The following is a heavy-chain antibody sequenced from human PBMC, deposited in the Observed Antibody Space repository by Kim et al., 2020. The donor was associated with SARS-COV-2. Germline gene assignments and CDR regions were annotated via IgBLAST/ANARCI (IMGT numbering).Heavy chain of an antibody. CDR1: GGSISSSSYY. Sequence: SETLSLTCTVSGGSISSSSYYWGWIRQPPGKGLEWIGSIYYSGSTYYNPSLKSRVTISVDTSKNQFSLKLSSVTAADTAVYYCARDPPHRPRIAVAGRLPDWGQGTLVTLSS. CDR3: ARDPPHRPRIAVAGRLPD. J-gene: IGHJ4*02. CDR2: IYYSGST. D-gene: IGHD6-19*01. V-gene: IGHV4-39*07.